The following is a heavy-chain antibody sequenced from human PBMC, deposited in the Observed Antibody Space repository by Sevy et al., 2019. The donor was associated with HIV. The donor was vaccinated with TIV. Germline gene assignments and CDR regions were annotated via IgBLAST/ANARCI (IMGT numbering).Heavy chain of an antibody. CDR3: ARGINYDSSGYYSGRGFYYYYYGMDV. Sequence: ASVKVSCKASGYTFTNYDINWVRQATGQGLEWMGWMNPNSGNTGYAQKFQGRVTMTRNTSISTAYMELSSLRSEDTAVYYCARGINYDSSGYYSGRGFYYYYYGMDVWGQGTTVTVSS. J-gene: IGHJ6*02. V-gene: IGHV1-8*01. CDR2: MNPNSGNT. CDR1: GYTFTNYD. D-gene: IGHD3-22*01.